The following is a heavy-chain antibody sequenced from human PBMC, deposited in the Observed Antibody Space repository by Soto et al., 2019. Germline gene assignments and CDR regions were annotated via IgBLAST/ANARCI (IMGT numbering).Heavy chain of an antibody. J-gene: IGHJ4*02. Sequence: SQTLSLTCTVSGGSISSGGYYWSWIRQHPRKGLEWIGYIYYSGSTYYNPSLKSRVTISVDTSKNQFSLKLSSVTAADTAVYYCARYYDSSGYFDYWGQGTLVTVSS. D-gene: IGHD3-22*01. CDR1: GGSISSGGYY. V-gene: IGHV4-31*03. CDR3: ARYYDSSGYFDY. CDR2: IYYSGST.